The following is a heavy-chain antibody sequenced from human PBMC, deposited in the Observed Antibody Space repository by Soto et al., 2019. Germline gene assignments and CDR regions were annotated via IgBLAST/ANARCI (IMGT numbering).Heavy chain of an antibody. D-gene: IGHD4-17*01. V-gene: IGHV3-21*01. J-gene: IGHJ5*02. CDR1: GFPVSSYS. CDR2: ISSRSSYI. CDR3: ARDPMTTSRLGGWFDP. Sequence: PGLSLRLSISASGFPVSSYSMNWVRQAPGKGLEWVSSISSRSSYIYYADSVTGRFTISRDNAKNSLYLQMNSLRAEDTAVYYCARDPMTTSRLGGWFDPWGQGTLVTVSS.